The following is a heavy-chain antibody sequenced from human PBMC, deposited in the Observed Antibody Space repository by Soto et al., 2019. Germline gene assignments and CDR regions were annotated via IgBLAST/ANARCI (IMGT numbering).Heavy chain of an antibody. CDR1: GFTFSSYA. J-gene: IGHJ6*02. Sequence: QVQLVESGGGVVQPGRSLRLSCAASGFTFSSYARHWVRQAPGKGLEWVAVISYDGSNKYYADSVKGRFTISRDNSKNTLNLQMNSLRAVDTAVYYCARDYYRFNSGYGFSMDVWGQGTTVTVSS. V-gene: IGHV3-30-3*01. CDR2: ISYDGSNK. D-gene: IGHD5-12*01. CDR3: ARDYYRFNSGYGFSMDV.